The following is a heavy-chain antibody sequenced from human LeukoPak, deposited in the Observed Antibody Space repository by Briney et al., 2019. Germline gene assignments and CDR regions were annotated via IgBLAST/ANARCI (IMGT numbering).Heavy chain of an antibody. CDR3: ARGCSSTSCYGFDY. CDR1: GFTVSSKY. CDR2: IYSGGST. J-gene: IGHJ4*02. D-gene: IGHD2-2*01. Sequence: PGGSLRLSCAASGFTVSSKYMSWVRQAPGKGLEWVSVIYSGGSTYYADSVKGRFAISRDNSKNTLYLQMNSLRAEDTAVYYCARGCSSTSCYGFDYWGQGTLLTVSS. V-gene: IGHV3-53*01.